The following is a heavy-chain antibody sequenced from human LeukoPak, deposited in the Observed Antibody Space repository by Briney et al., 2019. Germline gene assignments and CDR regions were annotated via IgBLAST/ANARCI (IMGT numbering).Heavy chain of an antibody. Sequence: PSETLSLTCTVSGGSISSYYWSWIRQPPGRGLEWIGYIYYSGSTNYNPSLKSRVTISVDTSKNQFSLKLSSVTAADTAVYYCARRGGSGNYFFSEEYYFDYWGQGTLVTVSS. J-gene: IGHJ4*02. CDR3: ARRGGSGNYFFSEEYYFDY. CDR1: GGSISSYY. D-gene: IGHD1-7*01. V-gene: IGHV4-59*12. CDR2: IYYSGST.